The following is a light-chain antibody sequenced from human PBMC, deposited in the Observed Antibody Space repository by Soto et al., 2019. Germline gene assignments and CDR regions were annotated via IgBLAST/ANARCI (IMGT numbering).Light chain of an antibody. CDR3: SSSTATTSHVV. CDR2: EVS. CDR1: SSDIGDYNY. Sequence: QSALTQPASVSGSPGQSITISCTGTSSDIGDYNYVSWYQQYPGKAPKLVIYEVSHRPSGVSNRFSGSKSGNTASLTVSGLQAEDEADYYCSSSTATTSHVVFGGGTKLTVL. J-gene: IGLJ3*02. V-gene: IGLV2-14*01.